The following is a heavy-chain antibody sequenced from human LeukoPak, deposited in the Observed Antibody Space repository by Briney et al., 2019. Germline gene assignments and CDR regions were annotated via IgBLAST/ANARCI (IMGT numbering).Heavy chain of an antibody. CDR1: GGSISSGSYY. Sequence: ASETLSLTCTVSGGSISSGSYYWTWIRQPAGKGLEWIGRIYASGGTRYNPSLNSRLTISLDTSKNQFFLNLTSVTAADMAMYYCARVPLIYGDYYFDYWGQGTLVTVSS. D-gene: IGHD4-17*01. CDR3: ARVPLIYGDYYFDY. CDR2: IYASGGT. J-gene: IGHJ4*02. V-gene: IGHV4-61*02.